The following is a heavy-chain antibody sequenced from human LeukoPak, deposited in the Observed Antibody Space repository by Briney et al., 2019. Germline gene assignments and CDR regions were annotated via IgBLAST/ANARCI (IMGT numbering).Heavy chain of an antibody. J-gene: IGHJ4*02. Sequence: GGSLRLSCAASGFTFSSYWMSWVRQAPGKGLEWVANIKKDGSEKYYVDSVKGRFTISRDNANTSLYLQMNSLRAEGTAVYYCARSGLLYQLLDYWGQGTLVTVSS. CDR2: IKKDGSEK. V-gene: IGHV3-7*01. CDR1: GFTFSSYW. CDR3: ARSGLLYQLLDY. D-gene: IGHD2-2*01.